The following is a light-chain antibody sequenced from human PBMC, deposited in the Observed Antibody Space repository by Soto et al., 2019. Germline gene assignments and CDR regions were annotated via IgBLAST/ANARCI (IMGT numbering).Light chain of an antibody. Sequence: IQLTQSPSSLYASVADTVTITCRASQSISTYLNWYQHKPGKAPILLIQAASTLLSGVPSRFSGSGSETDFTLTISSLRPEDFATYYCQQSYRTPYTFAQGTKVEIK. V-gene: IGKV1-39*01. J-gene: IGKJ2*01. CDR2: AAS. CDR3: QQSYRTPYT. CDR1: QSISTY.